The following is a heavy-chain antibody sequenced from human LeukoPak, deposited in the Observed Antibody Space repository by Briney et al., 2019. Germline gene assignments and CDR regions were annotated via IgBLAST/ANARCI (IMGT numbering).Heavy chain of an antibody. CDR1: GFTFSSYA. D-gene: IGHD6-13*01. J-gene: IGHJ4*02. Sequence: GGSLRLSCAASGFTFSSYAMHWVRQAPGKGLEWVAVISYDGSNKYYADSVKGRFTISRDNSKNTLYPQMNSLRAEDTAVYYCARGKQLVLDYWGQGTLVTVSP. CDR2: ISYDGSNK. V-gene: IGHV3-30*04. CDR3: ARGKQLVLDY.